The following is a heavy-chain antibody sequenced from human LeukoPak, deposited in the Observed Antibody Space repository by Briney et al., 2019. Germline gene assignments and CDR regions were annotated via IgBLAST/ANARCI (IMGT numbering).Heavy chain of an antibody. D-gene: IGHD1-1*01. CDR1: GYTFTSYA. J-gene: IGHJ6*02. Sequence: ASVKVSCKASGYTFTSYAMHWVRQAPGQRLEWMGWINAGNGNTKYSQKFQGRVTITRDTSASTAYMELSSLRSEDTAVYYCAVGERWNDEYYYYYYGMDVWGQGTTVAVSS. CDR3: AVGERWNDEYYYYYYGMDV. V-gene: IGHV1-3*01. CDR2: INAGNGNT.